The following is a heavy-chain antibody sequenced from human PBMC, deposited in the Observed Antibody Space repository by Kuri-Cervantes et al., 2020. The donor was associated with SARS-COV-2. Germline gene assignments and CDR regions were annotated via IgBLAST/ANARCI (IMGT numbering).Heavy chain of an antibody. Sequence: GGSLRLTCAASGFTFSDYYKSWIRQAPGKGLEWVSYISSSGSTIYYADSVKGRFTISRDNAKNSLYLQMHSLRAEDTAVYYCAIGDSSSPHDAFYIWGQGTVVTVSS. CDR1: GFTFSDYY. D-gene: IGHD6-6*01. CDR2: ISSSGSTI. CDR3: AIGDSSSPHDAFYI. V-gene: IGHV3-11*04. J-gene: IGHJ3*02.